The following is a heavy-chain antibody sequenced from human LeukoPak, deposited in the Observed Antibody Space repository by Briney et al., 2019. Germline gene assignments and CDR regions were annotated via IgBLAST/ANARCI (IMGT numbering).Heavy chain of an antibody. D-gene: IGHD3-10*01. V-gene: IGHV3-23*01. Sequence: GGSLRLSCAASGFTFSSYAMSWVRQAPGKGLEWVSAISGSGGSTYYADSVKGRFTISRDNSKNTLYLQMNSLRAEDTAAYYCAKEWLWFGESGIDYWGQGALVTVSS. CDR1: GFTFSSYA. J-gene: IGHJ4*02. CDR3: AKEWLWFGESGIDY. CDR2: ISGSGGST.